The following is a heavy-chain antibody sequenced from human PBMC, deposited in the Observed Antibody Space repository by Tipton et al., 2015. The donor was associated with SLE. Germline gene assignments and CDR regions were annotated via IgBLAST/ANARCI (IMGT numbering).Heavy chain of an antibody. V-gene: IGHV4-59*11. D-gene: IGHD6-13*01. CDR2: INYSGST. CDR3: ARRRGSSWYEDYFDY. CDR1: GGSISSHY. Sequence: TLSLTCTVSGGSISSHYWSWIRRPPGKALEWIAYINYSGSTNYNPSLKSRVTMSVDTSKNQFSLKLSSVTAADTAGYYCARRRGSSWYEDYFDYWGQGTLVTVSS. J-gene: IGHJ4*02.